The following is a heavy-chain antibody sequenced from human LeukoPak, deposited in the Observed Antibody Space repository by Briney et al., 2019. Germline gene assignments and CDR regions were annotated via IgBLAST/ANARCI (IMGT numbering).Heavy chain of an antibody. Sequence: PGRSLRLSCAASGFTFSSYWMSWVRQAPGKGLEWVANIKQDGSDKYYVDSVKGRFAISRDNAKNSLYLQMNSLRAEDTAVYYCARDLEPGLEMATIRGDWGQGTLVTVSS. CDR2: IKQDGSDK. V-gene: IGHV3-7*01. CDR3: ARDLEPGLEMATIRGD. J-gene: IGHJ4*02. CDR1: GFTFSSYW. D-gene: IGHD5-24*01.